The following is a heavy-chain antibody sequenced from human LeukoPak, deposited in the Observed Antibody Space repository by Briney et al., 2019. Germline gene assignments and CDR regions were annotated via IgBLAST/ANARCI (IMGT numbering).Heavy chain of an antibody. D-gene: IGHD3-22*01. CDR3: ARVRRPLYYYDSSGQQYYFDY. CDR1: GFTFSHYW. V-gene: IGHV3-74*03. J-gene: IGHJ4*02. CDR2: INTDGSNR. Sequence: GGSLRLSCAASGFTFSHYWMHWVRQVPGKGLVWVARINTDGSNRKYMESVKGRFTISRDNAKNSLYLQMNSLRAEDTAVYYCARVRRPLYYYDSSGQQYYFDYWGQGTLVTVSS.